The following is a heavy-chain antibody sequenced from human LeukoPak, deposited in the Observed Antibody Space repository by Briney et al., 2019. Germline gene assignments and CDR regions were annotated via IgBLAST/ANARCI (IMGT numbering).Heavy chain of an antibody. CDR2: RNTNSGNT. Sequence: ASVKVSCKASGYTFTTYDINWARQAPGQGLEWMGYRNTNSGNTGYARKFQGRVTITRTTSISTVYMELRSLRYEDTAVYYCARRSGSGRNPFHIWGHGTLVTVSS. D-gene: IGHD3-10*01. V-gene: IGHV1-8*03. CDR1: GYTFTTYD. J-gene: IGHJ3*02. CDR3: ARRSGSGRNPFHI.